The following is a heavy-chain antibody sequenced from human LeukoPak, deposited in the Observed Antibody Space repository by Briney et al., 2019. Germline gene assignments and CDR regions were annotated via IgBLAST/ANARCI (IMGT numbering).Heavy chain of an antibody. CDR2: IKQDGSEK. D-gene: IGHD6-6*01. V-gene: IGHV3-7*01. CDR3: ARDIYSSSSLYYYYMDV. Sequence: GGSLRLSCAASGFTFSSCWMSWVRQAPGKGLEWVANIKQDGSEKYYVDSVKGRFTISRDNAKNSLYLQMNSLRAEDAAVYYCARDIYSSSSLYYYYMDVWGKGTTVTVSS. J-gene: IGHJ6*03. CDR1: GFTFSSCW.